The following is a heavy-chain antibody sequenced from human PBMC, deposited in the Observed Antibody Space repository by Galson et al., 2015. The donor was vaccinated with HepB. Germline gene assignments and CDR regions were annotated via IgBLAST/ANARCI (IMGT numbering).Heavy chain of an antibody. J-gene: IGHJ4*02. CDR3: ARVADADYGDHSHFDS. Sequence: SLRLACTASGFTFSDYYMSWIRQAPGKGLEWISYISQRGTYTNYADSVKARFTITRDNAQNSLYLQINSPRAEDTAVYYCARVADADYGDHSHFDSWGQGTLVTVSS. V-gene: IGHV3-11*06. CDR2: ISQRGTYT. D-gene: IGHD4-17*01. CDR1: GFTFSDYY.